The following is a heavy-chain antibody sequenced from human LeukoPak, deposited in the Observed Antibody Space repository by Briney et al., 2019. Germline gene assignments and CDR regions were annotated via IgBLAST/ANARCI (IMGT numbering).Heavy chain of an antibody. CDR2: FDPEDGET. Sequence: ASVKVSCKVSGYTLTELSMHWVRQAPGKGLEWMGGFDPEDGETIYAQKFQGRVTMTEDTSTDTAYMELSSLRSEDTAVYYCATAIAAWSLGDYWGQGTLVTVSS. CDR1: GYTLTELS. CDR3: ATAIAAWSLGDY. J-gene: IGHJ4*02. D-gene: IGHD6-13*01. V-gene: IGHV1-24*01.